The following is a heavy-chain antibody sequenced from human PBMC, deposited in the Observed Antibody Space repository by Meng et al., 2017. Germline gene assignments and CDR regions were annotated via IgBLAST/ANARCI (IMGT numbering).Heavy chain of an antibody. D-gene: IGHD3-10*01. Sequence: QVWLRGLGHGWRKPPGTSPLTRPVSGVPIRVINWWDWVRQPPGRGLEWIGEIYHSGSTNYNPSLKSRVTISVDKSKNQFSLKLSSVTAADTAVYYCARMSVLLWFGELFLNWGQGTLVTVSS. CDR1: GVPIRVINW. CDR3: ARMSVLLWFGELFLN. J-gene: IGHJ4*02. CDR2: IYHSGST. V-gene: IGHV4-4*03.